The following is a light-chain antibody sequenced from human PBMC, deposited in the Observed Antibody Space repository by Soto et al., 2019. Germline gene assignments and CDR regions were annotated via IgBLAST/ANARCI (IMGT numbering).Light chain of an antibody. CDR3: QQFNSYPRT. J-gene: IGKJ1*01. Sequence: DIQLTQSPSFLSASVGDRVTITCRASQGISSYLAWYQQKPGKAPRLLIYAASTLQTGVPSRFSGSGSGTEFTLTISSLQPDDFATYYCQQFNSYPRTFGQGTKVEVK. CDR1: QGISSY. CDR2: AAS. V-gene: IGKV1-9*01.